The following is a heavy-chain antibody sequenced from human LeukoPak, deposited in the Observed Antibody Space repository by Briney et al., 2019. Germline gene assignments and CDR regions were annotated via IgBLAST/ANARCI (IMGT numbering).Heavy chain of an antibody. J-gene: IGHJ4*02. CDR1: GYTFTSYG. V-gene: IGHV1-18*01. D-gene: IGHD3-9*01. CDR3: ARVSLRYFDWLWDVDY. Sequence: ASVKVSCKASGYTFTSYGISWVRQAPGQGLEWMGWISAYNGNTNYAQKLQGRVTMTTDTSTSTAYMELRSLRSDDTAVYYCARVSLRYFDWLWDVDYWGQGTLVTVSS. CDR2: ISAYNGNT.